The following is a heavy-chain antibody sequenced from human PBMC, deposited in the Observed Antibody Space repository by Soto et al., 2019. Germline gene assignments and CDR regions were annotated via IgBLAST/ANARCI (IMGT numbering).Heavy chain of an antibody. D-gene: IGHD6-6*01. V-gene: IGHV1-69*06. Sequence: SVKVSCKASGGTFSSYAISWVRQAPGQGLEWMGGIIPIFGTANYAQKFQGRVTITADKSTSTAYMELSSLRSEDTAVYYCARASVAARPLPLYYYYYYGMDVWGQGTTVTVSS. J-gene: IGHJ6*02. CDR1: GGTFSSYA. CDR2: IIPIFGTA. CDR3: ARASVAARPLPLYYYYYYGMDV.